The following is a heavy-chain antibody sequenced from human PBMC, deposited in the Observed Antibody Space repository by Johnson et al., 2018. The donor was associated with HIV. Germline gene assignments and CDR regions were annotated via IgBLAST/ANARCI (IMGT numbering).Heavy chain of an antibody. J-gene: IGHJ3*02. CDR1: GFTFSSYA. D-gene: IGHD3-22*01. CDR2: ISGSGGST. CDR3: AKDNYYYDSSGYYPDALDI. V-gene: IGHV3-23*04. Sequence: VQLVESGGGLVQPGGSLRLSCAASGFTFSSYAMSWVRQAPGKGLEWVSAISGSGGSTYYADSVKGRFTISRDNSKNTLDLQMNSLRAEDTAVYYCAKDNYYYDSSGYYPDALDIWGQGTMVTVSS.